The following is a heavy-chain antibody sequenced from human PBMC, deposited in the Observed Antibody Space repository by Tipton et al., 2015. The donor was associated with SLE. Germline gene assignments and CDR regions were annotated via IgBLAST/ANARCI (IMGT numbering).Heavy chain of an antibody. D-gene: IGHD3-16*01. CDR1: GGSISSHY. Sequence: GLVKPSETLSLTCTVSGGSISSHYWSWIRQPPGKGLEWIGYIYYSGSTYYNPSLKSRVTISVDTSKNQFSLRLSSVTAADTAVYYCALGFWDFQHWGQGTLVTVSS. J-gene: IGHJ1*01. CDR2: IYYSGST. V-gene: IGHV4-59*11. CDR3: ALGFWDFQH.